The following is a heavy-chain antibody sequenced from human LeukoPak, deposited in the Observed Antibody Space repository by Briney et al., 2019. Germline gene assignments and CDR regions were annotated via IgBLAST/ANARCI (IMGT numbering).Heavy chain of an antibody. J-gene: IGHJ6*03. D-gene: IGHD6-13*01. CDR1: GGTFSSYA. Sequence: ASVKVSCKASGGTFSSYAISWVRQAPGQGLEWMGGIIPIFGTANYAQKFQGRVTITADESTSTAYMELSSLRSEDTAVYYCARGKGSSSWYRGESYYYMDVWGKGTTVTISS. CDR2: IIPIFGTA. CDR3: ARGKGSSSWYRGESYYYMDV. V-gene: IGHV1-69*13.